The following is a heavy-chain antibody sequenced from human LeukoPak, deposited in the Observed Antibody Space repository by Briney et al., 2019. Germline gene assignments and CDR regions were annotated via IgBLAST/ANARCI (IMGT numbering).Heavy chain of an antibody. Sequence: SETLSLTCTDSGGSVSSYYWGWIRQPPGKGLEWIGSIYYSGSTYYNPSLKSRVTISVDTSKNQFSLKLSSVTAADTAVYYCARAYHSSWYLNWFDPWGQGTLVTVSS. CDR1: GGSVSSYY. V-gene: IGHV4-39*07. J-gene: IGHJ5*02. CDR2: IYYSGST. CDR3: ARAYHSSWYLNWFDP. D-gene: IGHD6-13*01.